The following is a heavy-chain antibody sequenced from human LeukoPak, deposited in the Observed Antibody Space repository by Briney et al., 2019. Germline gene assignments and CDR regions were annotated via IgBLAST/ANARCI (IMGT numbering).Heavy chain of an antibody. Sequence: ASVKVSCKASGYTFTDYYMHWVRQAPGQGLEWMGWISAYNGNTNYAQKLQGRVTMTTDTSTSTAYMELRSLRSDDTAVYYCARDRGGRWFGELFIDWGQGTLVTVSS. CDR3: ARDRGGRWFGELFID. V-gene: IGHV1-18*04. CDR1: GYTFTDYY. D-gene: IGHD3-10*01. J-gene: IGHJ4*02. CDR2: ISAYNGNT.